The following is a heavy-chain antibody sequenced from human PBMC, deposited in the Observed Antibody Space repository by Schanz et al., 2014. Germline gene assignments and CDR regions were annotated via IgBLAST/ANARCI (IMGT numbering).Heavy chain of an antibody. D-gene: IGHD1-7*01. CDR2: VSHDGFTK. Sequence: QVQLEESGGGVVQPGGSLRLSCVASGFSFSGFAVHWVRQAPGKGLEWVSIVSHDGFTKHYADSVRGRFTLSRDNSKNTVYLQMNSLRAEDTAVYFCASLIGTTSAHFYGMDVWGQGTTVTVSS. CDR1: GFSFSGFA. CDR3: ASLIGTTSAHFYGMDV. V-gene: IGHV3-30*14. J-gene: IGHJ6*02.